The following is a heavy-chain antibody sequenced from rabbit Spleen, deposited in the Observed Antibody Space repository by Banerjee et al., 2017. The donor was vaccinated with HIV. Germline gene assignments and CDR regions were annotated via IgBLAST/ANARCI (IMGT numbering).Heavy chain of an antibody. CDR2: IDIGSRDFT. D-gene: IGHD8-1*01. Sequence: QQLEESGGDLVQPGASLTLTCTASGIDFSNYNFMCWVRQAPGKGLEWIACIDIGSRDFTYYASWAKGRFTISKSSSTTVTLQMTSLTVADTATYFCARDGAGGSYFALWGPGTLVTVS. CDR3: ARDGAGGSYFAL. J-gene: IGHJ4*01. V-gene: IGHV1S40*01. CDR1: GIDFSNYNF.